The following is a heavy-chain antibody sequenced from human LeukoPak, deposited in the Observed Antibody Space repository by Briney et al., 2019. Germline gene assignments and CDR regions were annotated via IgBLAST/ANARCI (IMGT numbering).Heavy chain of an antibody. CDR1: GFTFSSYA. Sequence: HPGGSLRLSCAASGFTFSSYAMSWVRQAPGKGLEWVSAISGSGGSTYYADSVKGRFTISRDNSKNTLYLQMNSLRAEDTAVYYCAKGPRYDSSGYYFYYYYGMDVWGQGTTVTVSS. D-gene: IGHD3-22*01. CDR3: AKGPRYDSSGYYFYYYYGMDV. J-gene: IGHJ6*02. CDR2: ISGSGGST. V-gene: IGHV3-23*01.